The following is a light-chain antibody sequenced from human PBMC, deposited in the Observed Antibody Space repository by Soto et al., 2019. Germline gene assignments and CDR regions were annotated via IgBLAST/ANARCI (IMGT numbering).Light chain of an antibody. CDR1: QTIGSW. CDR2: KAS. CDR3: QRYNTYSWT. J-gene: IGKJ1*01. Sequence: DIQMTQSPSTLSASVGDRVTVTCRASQTIGSWLAWYQQKPGKAPKLLIYKASSLESGVPSRFSGSGSGTEFTLTISSLQPDDFATYYCQRYNTYSWTFGQGTKVEIK. V-gene: IGKV1-5*03.